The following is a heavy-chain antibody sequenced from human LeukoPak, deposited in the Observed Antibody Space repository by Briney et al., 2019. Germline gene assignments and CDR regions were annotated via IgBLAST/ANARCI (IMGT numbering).Heavy chain of an antibody. CDR3: ARAQYYYGSGEYYFDY. CDR1: GFTFSTYT. V-gene: IGHV3-30-3*01. Sequence: PGRSLRLSCAASGFTFSTYTMHWVRQAPGKGLEWVAVISDDGTNKYYADSVKGRFTISRDNSENTLYLQVNSLRAEDTAVYYCARAQYYYGSGEYYFDYWGQGTLVTVSS. D-gene: IGHD3-10*01. CDR2: ISDDGTNK. J-gene: IGHJ4*02.